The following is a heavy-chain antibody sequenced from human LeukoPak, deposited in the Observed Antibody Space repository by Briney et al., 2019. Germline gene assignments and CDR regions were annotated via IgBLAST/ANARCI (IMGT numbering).Heavy chain of an antibody. CDR3: TRLATTNWYFDL. Sequence: PSETLSLTCAVSGGSISSYYWSWVRQPPGKRLEWIGYLHPRGNSNYNPSLESRVTISVDTSKNQFSLELTSVTAADTAVYYCTRLATTNWYFDLWGRGTLVTVSS. CDR2: LHPRGNS. D-gene: IGHD1-1*01. V-gene: IGHV4-4*08. CDR1: GGSISSYY. J-gene: IGHJ2*01.